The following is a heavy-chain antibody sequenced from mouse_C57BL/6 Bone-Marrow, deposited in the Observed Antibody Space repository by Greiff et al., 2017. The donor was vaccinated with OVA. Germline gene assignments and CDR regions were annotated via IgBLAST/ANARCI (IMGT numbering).Heavy chain of an antibody. Sequence: VQLKESGAELVRPGASVKLSCTASGFNIKDDYMHWVKQRPEQGLEWIGWIDPENGDTAYASQFQGKATITADTSSNTAYLQLSSLPSEDTAVYYCTTWGAWLAYWGQGTLVTVSA. CDR3: TTWGAWLAY. V-gene: IGHV14-4*01. CDR1: GFNIKDDY. J-gene: IGHJ3*01. CDR2: IDPENGDT.